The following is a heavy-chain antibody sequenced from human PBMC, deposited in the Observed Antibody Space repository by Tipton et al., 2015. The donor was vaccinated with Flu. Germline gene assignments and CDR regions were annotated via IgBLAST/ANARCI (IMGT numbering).Heavy chain of an antibody. V-gene: IGHV3-33*06. CDR1: GFTFNSYG. Sequence: SLRLSCEASGFTFNSYGMHWVRQAPGKGLEWGAVIWYDGSTKEYADSVKGRFTISRDNSKNTVYLHMNSLRAEDTAVYYCAKGGYSYGKTRYYMDAWGEGTTVTVSS. CDR3: AKGGYSYGKTRYYMDA. D-gene: IGHD5-18*01. CDR2: IWYDGSTK. J-gene: IGHJ6*03.